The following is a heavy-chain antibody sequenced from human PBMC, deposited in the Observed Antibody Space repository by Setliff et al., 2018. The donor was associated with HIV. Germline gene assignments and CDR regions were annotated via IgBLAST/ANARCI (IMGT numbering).Heavy chain of an antibody. Sequence: GGSLRLSCSASGFTFSGSALHWVRQASGKGLEWVGRIKTKPNSYATAHAESVKGRFTISRDDSQNTAYLQTNSLRTEDTAVYFCAVSPDGDCATTECANWFDPWGQGTQVTVSS. CDR1: GFTFSGSA. CDR3: AVSPDGDCATTECANWFDP. D-gene: IGHD4-17*01. V-gene: IGHV3-73*01. CDR2: IKTKPNSYAT. J-gene: IGHJ5*02.